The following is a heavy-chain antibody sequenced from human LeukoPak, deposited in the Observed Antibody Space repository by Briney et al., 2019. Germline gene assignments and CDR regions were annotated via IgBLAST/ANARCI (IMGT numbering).Heavy chain of an antibody. CDR2: ISSSSSYI. Sequence: GGSLRLSCAASGFTFSSYEMNWVRQAPGKGLEWVSSISSSSSYIYYADSVKGRFTISRDNAKNSLYLQMNSLRAEDTAVYYCARNLVDIVVVPAAIGYWGQGTLVTVSS. J-gene: IGHJ4*02. V-gene: IGHV3-21*01. D-gene: IGHD2-2*02. CDR3: ARNLVDIVVVPAAIGY. CDR1: GFTFSSYE.